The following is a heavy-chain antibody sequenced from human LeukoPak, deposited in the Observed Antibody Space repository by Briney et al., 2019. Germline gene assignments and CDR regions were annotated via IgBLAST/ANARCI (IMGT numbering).Heavy chain of an antibody. CDR3: AKAGIPGYSWAKYYFDC. CDR2: ISASGAST. Sequence: GGSLRLSCAASGFTFSNYAMSWVRQAPGKGLEWVSGISASGASTYYADSVKGRFTISRDNSKNTLYLQMNSLRAEDTAVYFCAKAGIPGYSWAKYYFDCWGQGTLVTVSS. D-gene: IGHD5-18*01. CDR1: GFTFSNYA. V-gene: IGHV3-23*01. J-gene: IGHJ4*02.